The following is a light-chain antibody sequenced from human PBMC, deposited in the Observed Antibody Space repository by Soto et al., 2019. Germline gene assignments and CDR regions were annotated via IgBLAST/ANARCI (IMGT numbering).Light chain of an antibody. CDR2: DAS. CDR3: QQYGSSPRT. CDR1: QSVSSSY. V-gene: IGKV3-20*01. Sequence: EIVLTQSPGTLSLSPGERATLSCRASQSVSSSYLAWYQQKPGQPPSLLIYDASSRATGIPDRFSGSGSGSDFTLTISRLDPEDFAVYYCQQYGSSPRTFGQGTKVEIK. J-gene: IGKJ1*01.